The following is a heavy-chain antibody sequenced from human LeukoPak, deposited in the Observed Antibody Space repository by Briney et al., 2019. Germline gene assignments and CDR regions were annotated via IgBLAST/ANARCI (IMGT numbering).Heavy chain of an antibody. J-gene: IGHJ6*03. CDR3: ARESIAIAGPGVYYYYMDV. Sequence: SETLSLTCTVSGGSIGSSYWSWIRQPPRKGLEWIGYIHYSGSTKYNSSLKSRVTMSLDTSKNQFSLKLTSVTAADTAVYYCARESIAIAGPGVYYYYMDVWGKGTTVTVSS. V-gene: IGHV4-59*01. CDR1: GGSIGSSY. CDR2: IHYSGST. D-gene: IGHD6-13*01.